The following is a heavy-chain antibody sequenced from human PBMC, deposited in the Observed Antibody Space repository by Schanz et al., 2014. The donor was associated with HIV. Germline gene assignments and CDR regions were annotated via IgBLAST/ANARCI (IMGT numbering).Heavy chain of an antibody. J-gene: IGHJ6*02. CDR2: FNVMFSKI. V-gene: IGHV1-69*01. D-gene: IGHD6-19*01. Sequence: QVQLVQSGAEVKKTGSSVKVSCKASGGTFRSNAITWVRQAPGQGLEWIGHFNVMFSKINSAQKFQGRVSMTADPSTNTAYMEMRGLRFEDTAVYYCASGRRSGIGWRMDVWGQGTTVSVSS. CDR1: GGTFRSNA. CDR3: ASGRRSGIGWRMDV.